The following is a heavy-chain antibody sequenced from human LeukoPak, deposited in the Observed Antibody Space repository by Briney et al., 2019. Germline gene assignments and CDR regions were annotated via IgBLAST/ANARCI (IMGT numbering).Heavy chain of an antibody. V-gene: IGHV1-69*05. D-gene: IGHD3-16*01. CDR3: AKGRGGFLGYYFDY. CDR1: GGTFSSYA. J-gene: IGHJ4*02. Sequence: GASVKVSCKASGGTFSSYAISWVRQAPGQGLEWMGGIIPIFGTTKYAQKFQGRVTITTDESTNTAYMELTSLRYEDTAIYYCAKGRGGFLGYYFDYWGQGTLVTVSS. CDR2: IIPIFGTT.